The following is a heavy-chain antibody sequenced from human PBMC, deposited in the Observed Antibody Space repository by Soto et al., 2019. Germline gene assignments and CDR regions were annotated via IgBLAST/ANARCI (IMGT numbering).Heavy chain of an antibody. Sequence: QITLKESGPTLVKPTQTLTLTCTFSGFSVSTSGVGVAWIRQPPGTALEWLALIYWDDDKRYSPFLQSRVTITKDTPKNQVVLTMTDMDPVDTATYYGAHKVGRGAGMDVWGQGTTVTVSS. V-gene: IGHV2-5*02. CDR1: GFSVSTSGVG. J-gene: IGHJ6*02. CDR2: IYWDDDK. CDR3: AHKVGRGAGMDV. D-gene: IGHD2-15*01.